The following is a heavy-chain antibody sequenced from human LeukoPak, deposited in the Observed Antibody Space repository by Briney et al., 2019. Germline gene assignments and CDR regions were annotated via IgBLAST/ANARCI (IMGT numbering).Heavy chain of an antibody. J-gene: IGHJ4*02. D-gene: IGHD3-16*02. CDR2: ISGSGGST. Sequence: PGGSLRLSCAASGFTFSSYAMSWVRQAPGKGVEGVSGISGSGGSTYYADSVKGRFTISRDNSKITLYLQMNSLRAQDTAVYYCANNHCVCGSYRAFDYWGQGTLVTVSS. CDR3: ANNHCVCGSYRAFDY. V-gene: IGHV3-23*01. CDR1: GFTFSSYA.